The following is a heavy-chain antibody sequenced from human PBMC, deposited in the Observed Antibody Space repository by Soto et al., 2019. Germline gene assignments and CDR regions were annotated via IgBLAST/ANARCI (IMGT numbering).Heavy chain of an antibody. V-gene: IGHV3-23*01. Sequence: EVQLLESGGGLVQPGGSLRLSCAASGFTFSSYAMSWVRQAPGKGLEWVSAISGSGGSTYYADSVKGRFTISRDNSKNTLYLQMTGLRAEDTAVYYCAKDQFSMAAAGWFYGYWGQGTLVTVSS. CDR2: ISGSGGST. CDR1: GFTFSSYA. D-gene: IGHD6-13*01. CDR3: AKDQFSMAAAGWFYGY. J-gene: IGHJ4*02.